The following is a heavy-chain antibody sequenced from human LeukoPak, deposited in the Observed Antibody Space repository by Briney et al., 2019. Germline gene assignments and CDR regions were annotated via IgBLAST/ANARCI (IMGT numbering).Heavy chain of an antibody. CDR1: GFTFSSYA. J-gene: IGHJ4*02. Sequence: GGSLRLSCAASGFTFSSYAMSWVRQAPGKGLERVSEITYSDDSIDYADSVKGRFTISRDNSKNTLYLQMNSLRAEDTAVYYCAKGRLPTDYWGQGTLVTVSS. V-gene: IGHV3-23*01. CDR3: AKGRLPTDY. CDR2: ITYSDDSI.